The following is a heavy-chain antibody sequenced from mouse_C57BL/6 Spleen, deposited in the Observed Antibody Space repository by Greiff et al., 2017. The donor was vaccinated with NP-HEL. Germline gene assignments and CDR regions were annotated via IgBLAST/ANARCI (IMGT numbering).Heavy chain of an antibody. D-gene: IGHD1-1*01. Sequence: VQLQQSGAELVRPGTSVKVSCKASGYAFTNYLIEWVKQRPGQGLEWIGVINPGSGGTNYNEKFKGKATLTADKSSSTAYMQLSSLTSEDSAVYFCARDTTVVHAMDYWGQGTSVTVSS. V-gene: IGHV1-54*01. J-gene: IGHJ4*01. CDR1: GYAFTNYL. CDR2: INPGSGGT. CDR3: ARDTTVVHAMDY.